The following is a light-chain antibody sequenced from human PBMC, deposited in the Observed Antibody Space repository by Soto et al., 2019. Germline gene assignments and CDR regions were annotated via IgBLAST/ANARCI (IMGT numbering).Light chain of an antibody. CDR1: QRVGSY. CDR2: SAS. J-gene: IGKJ1*01. V-gene: IGKV1-39*01. Sequence: DIQMTQSPSSLSASVGDRVTITCRASQRVGSYLNWYQQKPGKAPTLLIYSASELQSGVSSRFSGSGSGTDFTLTIRNLQPEYFAVYYCQQSHNTPLTFGQGTKVEI. CDR3: QQSHNTPLT.